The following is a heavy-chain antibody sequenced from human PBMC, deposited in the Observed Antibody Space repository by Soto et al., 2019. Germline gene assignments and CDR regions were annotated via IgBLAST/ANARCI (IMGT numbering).Heavy chain of an antibody. V-gene: IGHV4-39*01. J-gene: IGHJ5*02. CDR2: IYYSGST. CDR1: GGSISSSSYY. D-gene: IGHD6-13*01. Sequence: QLQLQESGPGLVKPSETLSLTCTVSGGSISSSSYYWGWIRQPPGKGLEWIGSIYYSGSTYYNPSRKSRVTISVDTSTNQSSQKLSSVTAAATAVYYCARQTGSSWSNTSYNWFDPWGQGTLVTVSS. CDR3: ARQTGSSWSNTSYNWFDP.